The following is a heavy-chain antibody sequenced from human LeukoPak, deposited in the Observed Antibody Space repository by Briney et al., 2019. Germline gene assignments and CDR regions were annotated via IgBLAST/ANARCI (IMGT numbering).Heavy chain of an antibody. D-gene: IGHD3-22*01. CDR1: AFTFRPYA. CDR3: ARDFPHYYETSHGMDV. CDR2: ISVRAGTI. J-gene: IGHJ6*02. Sequence: GGSLRLSCAASAFTFRPYAMIWVRQAPGKGLEWIAYISVRAGTIYYGDSAEGRFTISRDDAKNSLYLQMNSLRVEDTAIYYCARDFPHYYETSHGMDVWGQGTTVTVS. V-gene: IGHV3-48*03.